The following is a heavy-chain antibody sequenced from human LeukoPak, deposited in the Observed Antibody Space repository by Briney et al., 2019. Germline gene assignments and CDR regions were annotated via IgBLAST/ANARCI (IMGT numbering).Heavy chain of an antibody. J-gene: IGHJ5*02. CDR1: DDSINDYY. CDR2: IIYSGGT. V-gene: IGHV4-59*08. CDR3: ARLGGSSWYSWFDP. D-gene: IGHD6-13*01. Sequence: PSETLSLTCTVSDDSINDYYWSWIRQPPGKEVEWIGYIIYSGGTNYNPSLKSRVTISIDTSKNQFSLKLSSVTAADTAVYYCARLGGSSWYSWFDPWGQGTLVTVSS.